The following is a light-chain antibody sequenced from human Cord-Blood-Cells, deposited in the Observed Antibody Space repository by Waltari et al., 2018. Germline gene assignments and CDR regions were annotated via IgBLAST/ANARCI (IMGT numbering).Light chain of an antibody. CDR3: AAWDDSLNGPR. Sequence: QSVLTQPPSASGTPGQRVTISCSGSSSNIGSNTANWYQQLPGTAPKLLIYSNNQRPSGVPDRFSGSKSGTSASLAISGLQSEDEADYYCAAWDDSLNGPRFGGGTKLTVL. CDR1: SSNIGSNT. CDR2: SNN. J-gene: IGLJ3*02. V-gene: IGLV1-44*01.